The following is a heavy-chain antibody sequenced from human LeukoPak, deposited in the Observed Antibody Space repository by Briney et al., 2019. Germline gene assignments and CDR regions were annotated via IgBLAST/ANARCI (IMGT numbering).Heavy chain of an antibody. Sequence: GGSLRLSCAASGFTFSSYSMNWVRQAPGKGLEWVSSISSSSSYIYYADSVKGRFTISRDNAKNSLYLQMNSRRAEDTAVYYCARDRGYYYGAFDIWGQGTMVTVSS. CDR2: ISSSSSYI. CDR3: ARDRGYYYGAFDI. J-gene: IGHJ3*02. CDR1: GFTFSSYS. V-gene: IGHV3-21*01. D-gene: IGHD3-22*01.